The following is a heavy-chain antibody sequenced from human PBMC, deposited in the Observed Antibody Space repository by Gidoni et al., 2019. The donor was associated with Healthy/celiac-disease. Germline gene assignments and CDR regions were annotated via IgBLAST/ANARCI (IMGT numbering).Heavy chain of an antibody. D-gene: IGHD3-9*01. CDR2: IYYSGST. Sequence: QVPLQESGPGLVKPSQTPSLPCPVPGGSIRRCRYYWSWIRQHPGKGLEWIGYIYYSGSTYYNPYLKSRVTISVDTSKNQCSLKLSSVTAADTAVYYCARALGAEDILTGAFDYWGQGTLITVSS. V-gene: IGHV4-31*03. J-gene: IGHJ4*02. CDR1: GGSIRRCRYY. CDR3: ARALGAEDILTGAFDY.